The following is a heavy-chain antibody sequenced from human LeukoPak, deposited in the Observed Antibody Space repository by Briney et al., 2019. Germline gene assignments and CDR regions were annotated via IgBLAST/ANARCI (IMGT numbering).Heavy chain of an antibody. CDR1: GGSVSSGSYY. CDR2: IYYSGST. CDR3: ASGSYPGFAFDI. D-gene: IGHD1-26*01. J-gene: IGHJ3*02. Sequence: PSETLSLNCNVSGGSVSSGSYYWSWIRQPPGKGLEWIGYIYYSGSTNYNPSLKSRVTISVDTSKNQFSLKLSSVTAADTAVYYCASGSYPGFAFDIWGQGTMVTVSS. V-gene: IGHV4-61*01.